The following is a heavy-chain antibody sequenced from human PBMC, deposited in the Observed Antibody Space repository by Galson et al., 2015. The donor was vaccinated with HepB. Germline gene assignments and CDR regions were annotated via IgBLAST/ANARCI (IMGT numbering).Heavy chain of an antibody. D-gene: IGHD3-3*01. CDR3: ARGVAGSPYYDFWSGYSWGPAPTSYYYGMDV. CDR2: ISSSSSTI. J-gene: IGHJ6*02. CDR1: GFTFSSYS. V-gene: IGHV3-48*02. Sequence: SLRLSCAASGFTFSSYSMHWVRQAPGKGLAWVSSISSSSSTIYYADSVKGRFTISRDNAKNSLYLQMNSLRDEDTAVYYCARGVAGSPYYDFWSGYSWGPAPTSYYYGMDVWGQGTTVTVSS.